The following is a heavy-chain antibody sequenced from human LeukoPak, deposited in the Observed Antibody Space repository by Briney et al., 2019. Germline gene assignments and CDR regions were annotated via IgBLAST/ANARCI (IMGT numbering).Heavy chain of an antibody. CDR1: GFTFPTSA. D-gene: IGHD1-26*01. CDR2: IVVSSGNT. V-gene: IGHV1-58*01. J-gene: IGHJ4*02. Sequence: SLNVSCKASGFTFPTSAVQWGRQGHGQGLEWIGWIVVSSGNTNYAQKFQERVTITRDVSTGTSYMELSSLRSEDTAVYYCAAGTIVGATDWGQGTLVTVSS. CDR3: AAGTIVGATD.